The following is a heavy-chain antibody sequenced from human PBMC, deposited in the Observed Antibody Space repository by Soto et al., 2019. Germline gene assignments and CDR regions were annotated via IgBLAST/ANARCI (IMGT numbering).Heavy chain of an antibody. CDR2: IDEYGNTI. D-gene: IGHD3-16*01. CDR1: GFTFSSYW. V-gene: IGHV3-74*01. CDR3: TRDIGGRWAY. J-gene: IGHJ4*02. Sequence: GSLRLSCAASGFTFSSYWMHWVRQVPGKGLLWVSRIDEYGNTIDYADSVRGRFTIFRDNARNTLYLEMNSLRAEDTALYYCTRDIGGRWAYWGPGTLVTVSS.